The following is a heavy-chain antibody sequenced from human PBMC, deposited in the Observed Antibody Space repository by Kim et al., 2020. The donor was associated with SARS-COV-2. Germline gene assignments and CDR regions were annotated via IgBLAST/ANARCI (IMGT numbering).Heavy chain of an antibody. D-gene: IGHD4-17*01. CDR1: GFTFDSYW. CDR3: ARERYGEEYGSKSQFDV. CDR2: IKQDGSEE. J-gene: IGHJ2*01. V-gene: IGHV3-7*03. Sequence: GGSLRLSCAASGFTFDSYWMTWVRQAPGKGLEWLANIKQDGSEEYYVDSVKGRFTISRDNAKKSLSLQMNSLRAGDTAVYYCARERYGEEYGSKSQFDVWGRGTLVTVSS.